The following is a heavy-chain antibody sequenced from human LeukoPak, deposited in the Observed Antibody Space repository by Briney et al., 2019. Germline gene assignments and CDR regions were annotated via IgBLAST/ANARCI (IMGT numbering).Heavy chain of an antibody. J-gene: IGHJ4*02. CDR2: ISSSYA. CDR3: AKDGGYYDSSDYYFEY. D-gene: IGHD3-22*01. CDR1: GFTFSDYY. V-gene: IGHV3-11*05. Sequence: GGSLRLSCAASGFTFSDYYMSWIRQAPGKGLEWVSYISSSYANYADSVKGRFTISRDNAKNSLYLQMNSLRAEDTAVYYCAKDGGYYDSSDYYFEYWGQGTLVTVSS.